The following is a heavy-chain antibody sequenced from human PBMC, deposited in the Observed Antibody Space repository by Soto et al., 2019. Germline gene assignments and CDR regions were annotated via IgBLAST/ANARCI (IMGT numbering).Heavy chain of an antibody. CDR2: IIPIIGII. J-gene: IGHJ5*02. Sequence: QVQLVQSGAEVKKPGSSVKVSCKASGGTFSTYTITWVRQAPGQGLEWMGRIIPIIGIINYAQKFQGRVTITADKFTGTAYMELTRLRCDDTAVYYCAGDPDSHYNDSHASSYPWGQGTLVTVSS. CDR1: GGTFSTYT. D-gene: IGHD3-22*01. CDR3: AGDPDSHYNDSHASSYP. V-gene: IGHV1-69*08.